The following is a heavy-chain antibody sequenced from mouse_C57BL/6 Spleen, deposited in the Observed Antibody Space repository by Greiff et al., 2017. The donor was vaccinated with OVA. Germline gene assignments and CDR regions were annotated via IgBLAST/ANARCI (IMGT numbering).Heavy chain of an antibody. D-gene: IGHD2-2*01. CDR2: ISDGGGYT. J-gene: IGHJ2*01. Sequence: VQLQESGGGLVKPGGSLKLSCAASGFTFSSYAMSWVRQTPEKRLEWVATISDGGGYTYYPDNVKGRFTISRDNAKNNLYLQMSHLKSEDTAMYYCARGEGDDGFDYWGKGTTLTVSS. V-gene: IGHV5-4*01. CDR1: GFTFSSYA. CDR3: ARGEGDDGFDY.